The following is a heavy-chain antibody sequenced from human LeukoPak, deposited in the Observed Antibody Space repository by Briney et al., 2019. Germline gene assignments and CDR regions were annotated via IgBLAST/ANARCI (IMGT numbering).Heavy chain of an antibody. D-gene: IGHD3-10*01. Sequence: GGSLRLSCAASGFTFCNYAMHWVRQAPGKGREWVSLISSGGTYEYYADSVKGRFTISRDNSKNTLYLQLNSLRAEDTAVYYCARDSTYYYDSGSSGPHYFDNWGQGTLVTVSS. V-gene: IGHV3-30*01. J-gene: IGHJ4*02. CDR1: GFTFCNYA. CDR2: ISSGGTYE. CDR3: ARDSTYYYDSGSSGPHYFDN.